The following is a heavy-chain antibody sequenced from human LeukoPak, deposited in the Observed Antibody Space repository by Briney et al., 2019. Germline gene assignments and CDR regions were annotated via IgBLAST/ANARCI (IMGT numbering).Heavy chain of an antibody. CDR1: GGSISSSNW. CDR2: IYHSGST. J-gene: IGHJ4*02. CDR3: ARAYYDFWSGYSYYFDY. V-gene: IGHV4-4*02. D-gene: IGHD3-3*01. Sequence: SETLSLTCAVSGGSISSSNWWSWVRQPPGKGLEWIGEIYHSGSTNYNPSLKSRVTISVDTSKNQFSLKLSSVTAADTAVYYCARAYYDFWSGYSYYFDYWGQGTLVTVSS.